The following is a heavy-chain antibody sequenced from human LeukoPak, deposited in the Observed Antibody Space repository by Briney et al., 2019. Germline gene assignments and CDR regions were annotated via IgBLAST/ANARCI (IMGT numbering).Heavy chain of an antibody. CDR2: VYYSGST. D-gene: IGHD5-18*01. Sequence: SETLSLTCTVSGASISTSSFYWSWIRQPPGKGLEWIGNVYYSGSTYYNPSLKSRVTISVDTSKNQFSLKLSSVTAADTAVYYCARISGLWSQLRDYWGQGTLVTVSS. V-gene: IGHV4-39*07. CDR3: ARISGLWSQLRDY. CDR1: GASISTSSFY. J-gene: IGHJ4*02.